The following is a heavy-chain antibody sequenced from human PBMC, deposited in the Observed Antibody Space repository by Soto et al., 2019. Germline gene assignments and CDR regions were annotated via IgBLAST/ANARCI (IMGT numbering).Heavy chain of an antibody. D-gene: IGHD3-22*01. CDR2: INPNSGGT. Sequence: ASVKVSCKASGYTFTGYYMHWVRQAPGQGLEWMGWINPNSGGTNYAQKFQGWVTMTRDTSISTAYMELSRLRSDDTAVYYCARDLGDSSGYYLFASDYWGQGTLVTVSS. V-gene: IGHV1-2*04. CDR3: ARDLGDSSGYYLFASDY. CDR1: GYTFTGYY. J-gene: IGHJ4*02.